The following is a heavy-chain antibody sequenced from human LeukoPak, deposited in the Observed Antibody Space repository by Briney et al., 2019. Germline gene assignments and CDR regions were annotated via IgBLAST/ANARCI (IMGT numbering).Heavy chain of an antibody. D-gene: IGHD2-21*01. Sequence: GGSLRLSCAASGFTFSSYAMSWVRQAPGKGLECISGFSGSGGSTYYADSVKGRFTISRDNSKNTLYLQMNSLRAEDTAVYYCARDRGGESYWGQGTLVTVSS. CDR2: FSGSGGST. J-gene: IGHJ4*02. CDR1: GFTFSSYA. CDR3: ARDRGGESY. V-gene: IGHV3-23*01.